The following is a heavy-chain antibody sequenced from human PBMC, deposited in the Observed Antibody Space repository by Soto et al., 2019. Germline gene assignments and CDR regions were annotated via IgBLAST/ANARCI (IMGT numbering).Heavy chain of an antibody. D-gene: IGHD6-13*01. CDR3: ASIAAAGPVGAFDI. CDR2: INAGNGNT. Sequence: QVQLVQSGAEVKKPGASVKVSCKASGYTFTSYAMHWVRQAPGQRLEWMGWINAGNGNTKYSQKFQGRVTITRDTSASPAYMELSSLRSEDTAVYYCASIAAAGPVGAFDIWGQGTMVTVSS. CDR1: GYTFTSYA. V-gene: IGHV1-3*01. J-gene: IGHJ3*02.